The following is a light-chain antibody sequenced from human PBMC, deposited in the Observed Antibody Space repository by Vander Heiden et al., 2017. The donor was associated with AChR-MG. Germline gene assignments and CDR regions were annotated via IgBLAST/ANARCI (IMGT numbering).Light chain of an antibody. Sequence: IVMTQTPLSLSVTPGQPASIPCTSSQSLLHSDDKTQLHWYLQKPGQSPQLLIYEVSSRFSGVPDKFSGSRSGTDFTLNISRVEAEDVGFYYSMQAIHSWTFGRGTKVEIK. CDR2: EVS. CDR3: MQAIHSWT. J-gene: IGKJ1*01. CDR1: QSLLHSDDKTQ. V-gene: IGKV2-29*02.